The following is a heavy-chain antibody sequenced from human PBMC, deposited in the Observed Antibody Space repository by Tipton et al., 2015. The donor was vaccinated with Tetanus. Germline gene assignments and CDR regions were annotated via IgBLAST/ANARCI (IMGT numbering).Heavy chain of an antibody. CDR1: GDSISSFY. J-gene: IGHJ4*02. CDR3: ARGGNEYGDPPDY. CDR2: IYTSGST. V-gene: IGHV4-4*07. Sequence: GLVKPSETLSLTCSVSGDSISSFYWSWIRQPAGKGLEWIGRIYTSGSTNYNPSLKSRVTMSVDTSKRQFSLKLNSVTAADTAVYYCARGGNEYGDPPDYWGRGTLVTVSS. D-gene: IGHD4-17*01.